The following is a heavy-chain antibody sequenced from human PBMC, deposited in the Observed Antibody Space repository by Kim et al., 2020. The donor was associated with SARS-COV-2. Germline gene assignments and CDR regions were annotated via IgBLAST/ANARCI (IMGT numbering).Heavy chain of an antibody. CDR2: ISGSGGST. V-gene: IGHV3-23*01. J-gene: IGHJ4*02. Sequence: GGSLRLSCAASGFTFSRYAMSWVRQAPGKGREWVSGISGSGGSTYYADSVKGRLTISRDNSKNTVDLQMNRLRAEDTAVDYCANSIAYCGGDGSSFRSGGFDYWGQGTLVTVSS. CDR3: ANSIAYCGGDGSSFRSGGFDY. CDR1: GFTFSRYA. D-gene: IGHD2-21*01.